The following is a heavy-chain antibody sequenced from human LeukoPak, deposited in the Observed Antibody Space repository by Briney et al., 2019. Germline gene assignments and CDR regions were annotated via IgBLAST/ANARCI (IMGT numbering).Heavy chain of an antibody. Sequence: GGSLRLSCAASGFTFSSYAMSWVRQAPGKGLEWVANIKQDGSEKYYVDSVKGRFTISRDNAKNSLYLQMNSLRAEDTAVYYCAREPEWELADYWGQGTLVTVSS. D-gene: IGHD1-26*01. CDR2: IKQDGSEK. CDR3: AREPEWELADY. V-gene: IGHV3-7*01. CDR1: GFTFSSYA. J-gene: IGHJ4*02.